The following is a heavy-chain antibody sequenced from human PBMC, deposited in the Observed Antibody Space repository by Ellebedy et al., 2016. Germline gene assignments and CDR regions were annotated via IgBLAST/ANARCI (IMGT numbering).Heavy chain of an antibody. J-gene: IGHJ4*02. V-gene: IGHV3-64*01. D-gene: IGHD6-13*01. CDR1: GFTFSTYA. CDR3: VSALAAVFDS. Sequence: GGSLRLSCAASGFTFSTYAMHWVRQAPGKGPEYVSTISSNGDSTYYANSVKGRFSISRDNSKNTLYLQMGSLRTEDMAVYYCVSALAAVFDSWGQGTLVTVSS. CDR2: ISSNGDST.